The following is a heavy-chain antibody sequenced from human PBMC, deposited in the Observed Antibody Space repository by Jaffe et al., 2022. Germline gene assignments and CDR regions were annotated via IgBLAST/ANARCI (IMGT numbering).Heavy chain of an antibody. V-gene: IGHV3-30*18. CDR2: ISYDGSNK. D-gene: IGHD3-10*01. CDR3: AKAGEYYYGSGSYYNRGDYLDY. CDR1: GFTFSSYG. J-gene: IGHJ4*02. Sequence: QVQLVESGGGVVQPGRSLRLSCAASGFTFSSYGMHWVRQAPGKGLEWVAVISYDGSNKYYADSVKGRFTISRDNSKNTLYLQMNSLRAEDTAVYYCAKAGEYYYGSGSYYNRGDYLDYWGQGTLVTVSS.